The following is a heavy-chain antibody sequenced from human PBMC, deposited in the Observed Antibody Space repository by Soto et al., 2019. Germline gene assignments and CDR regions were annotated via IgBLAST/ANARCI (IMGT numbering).Heavy chain of an antibody. J-gene: IGHJ6*02. Sequence: GGSLRLSCAASGFTFSSYAMHWVRQAPGKGLEWVAVISYDGSNKYYADSVKGRFTISRDNSKNTLYLQMNSLRAEDTAVYYCATPFGWGYYYGMDVWGQGTTVTVSS. CDR3: ATPFGWGYYYGMDV. CDR2: ISYDGSNK. CDR1: GFTFSSYA. V-gene: IGHV3-30-3*01. D-gene: IGHD3-16*01.